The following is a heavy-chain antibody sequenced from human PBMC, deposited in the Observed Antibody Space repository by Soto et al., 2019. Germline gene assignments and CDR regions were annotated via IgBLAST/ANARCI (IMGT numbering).Heavy chain of an antibody. D-gene: IGHD3-22*01. Sequence: EVHLVESGGGLVQPGGSLRLSCAASGFTFSSYWMHWVRQAPGKGLVWVSRLNNDGSSTTYADSVKWRFTISRDNAKNTLFLQMNRLRAEDTAVYYCARPRYDGSGTPFDYWGQGTLVTVS. J-gene: IGHJ4*02. CDR1: GFTFSSYW. CDR2: LNNDGSST. CDR3: ARPRYDGSGTPFDY. V-gene: IGHV3-74*01.